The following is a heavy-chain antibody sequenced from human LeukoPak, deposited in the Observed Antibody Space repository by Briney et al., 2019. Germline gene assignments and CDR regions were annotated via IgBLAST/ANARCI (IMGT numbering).Heavy chain of an antibody. CDR2: INHSRST. J-gene: IGHJ5*02. V-gene: IGHV4-34*01. CDR3: ARGQHNWNYWFDP. CDR1: GGSFSGYY. Sequence: SETLSLTCAVYGGSFSGYYWSWIRQPPGKGLEWIGEINHSRSTNYNPSLKSRVTISVDTSKNQFSLKLSSVTAADTAVYYCARGQHNWNYWFDPWGQGTLVTVSS. D-gene: IGHD1-7*01.